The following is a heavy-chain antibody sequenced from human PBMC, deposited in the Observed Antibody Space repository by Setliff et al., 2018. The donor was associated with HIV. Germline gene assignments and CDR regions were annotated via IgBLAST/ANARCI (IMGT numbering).Heavy chain of an antibody. Sequence: HPGGSLRLSCAASGITFSNYGMHWVRQAPGKGLQWVAFIRYDGSNEYYVDSVEGRFTISRDNSKNTVYLQMNSLRAEDTAVYYCAKDCAVVGGTGSLDSWGQG. CDR1: GITFSNYG. V-gene: IGHV3-30*02. CDR3: AKDCAVVGGTGSLDS. D-gene: IGHD1-26*01. J-gene: IGHJ4*02. CDR2: IRYDGSNE.